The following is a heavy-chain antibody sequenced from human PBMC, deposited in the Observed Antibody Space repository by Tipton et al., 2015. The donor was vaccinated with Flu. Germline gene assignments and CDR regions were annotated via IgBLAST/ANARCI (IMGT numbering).Heavy chain of an antibody. V-gene: IGHV4-30-2*01. CDR3: ARKSPPDY. Sequence: TLSLTCAVSGAPVRGGIYPWNWIRQPPGKGLEWIGSISHTGTRYKPSLRTRAAISAGRSKNQFSLELTSVTAADTAVYYCARKSPPDYWGQGILVTVSS. J-gene: IGHJ4*02. CDR1: GAPVRGGIYP. CDR2: ISHTGT.